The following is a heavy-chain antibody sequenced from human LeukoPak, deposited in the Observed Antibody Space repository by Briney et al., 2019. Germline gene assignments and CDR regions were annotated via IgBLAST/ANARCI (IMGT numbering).Heavy chain of an antibody. CDR2: IDSGGNYI. J-gene: IGHJ4*02. Sequence: GGSLRLSCAASGFTFSTYIVKWVRQAPGKGLAWVSSIDSGGNYIDYADSVKGRFTISRDNAKNSLYLQMNSLRAEDTAVYYCARETSGNYYFDSWGQGTLVTVSS. CDR3: ARETSGNYYFDS. CDR1: GFTFSTYI. V-gene: IGHV3-21*01. D-gene: IGHD1-26*01.